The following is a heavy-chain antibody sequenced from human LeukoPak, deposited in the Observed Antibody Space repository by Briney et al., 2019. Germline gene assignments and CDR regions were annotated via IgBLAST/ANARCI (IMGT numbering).Heavy chain of an antibody. D-gene: IGHD4-17*01. J-gene: IGHJ4*02. CDR2: ISGSGRST. CDR3: AKDYYGAMTTVTTSAY. CDR1: GLTFSSYA. V-gene: IGHV3-23*01. Sequence: GGSLRLSCAASGLTFSSYAMSWVRQAPGKGLDWVSSISGSGRSTYYADSVKGRFTISRDNSKNTLYLQMNSLRVEDTAVYYCAKDYYGAMTTVTTSAYWGQGTLVTVSS.